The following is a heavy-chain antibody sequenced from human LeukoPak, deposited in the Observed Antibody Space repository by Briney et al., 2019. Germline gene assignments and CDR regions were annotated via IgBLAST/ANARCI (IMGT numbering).Heavy chain of an antibody. D-gene: IGHD1-26*01. V-gene: IGHV3-73*01. J-gene: IGHJ4*02. CDR3: TRVGATFLDY. CDR1: GFTFSGSA. Sequence: GGSLRLSCAASGFTFSGSAMHWVRQASGKGLEWVGRIRSKANSYATAYAASVKGRFTISGDDSKNTAYLQMNSLKTEDTAVYYCTRVGATFLDYWGQGTLVTVSS. CDR2: IRSKANSYAT.